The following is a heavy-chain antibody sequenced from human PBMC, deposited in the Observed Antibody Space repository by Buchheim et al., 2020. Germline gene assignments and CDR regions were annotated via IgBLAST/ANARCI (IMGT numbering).Heavy chain of an antibody. CDR2: INQDGSEK. CDR3: AKVATWSSTAWAIES. CDR1: GFAFSTYR. J-gene: IGHJ4*02. D-gene: IGHD2-2*01. V-gene: IGHV3-7*01. Sequence: EVQLVESGGGLVQPGGSLRLSCAASGFAFSTYRMSWVRQAPGKGLDWVANINQDGSEKSYVDSVRGRFTISRDNAKNSLYLQMNGPRDEDTAVYYCAKVATWSSTAWAIESWGQGTL.